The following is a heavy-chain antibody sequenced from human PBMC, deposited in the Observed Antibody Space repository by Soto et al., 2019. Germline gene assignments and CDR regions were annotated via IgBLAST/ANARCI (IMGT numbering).Heavy chain of an antibody. CDR1: ALTFGDDR. V-gene: IGHV3-49*03. Sequence: PGGSLRLSCTASALTFGDDRTSWFRQAPGKGRKGAGFFSSRVYGGTTEYDASVKCRFTISRDDSKSMVYLQMNSLRSEDTAVYYCSASDYSNLEFNWFDPWDQETLVTISS. D-gene: IGHD4-4*01. CDR3: SASDYSNLEFNWFDP. J-gene: IGHJ5*02. CDR2: FSSRVYGGTT.